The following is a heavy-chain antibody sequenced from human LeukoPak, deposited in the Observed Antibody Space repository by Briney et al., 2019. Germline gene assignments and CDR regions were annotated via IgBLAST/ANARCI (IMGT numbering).Heavy chain of an antibody. CDR3: ARGVMSDRSSTSCYDY. Sequence: SETLSLTCTVSGGSISSGGYYWSWIRQHPGKGLEWIGYIYYSGSTYYNPSLKSRVTISVDTSKTQFSLKLSSVTAADTAVYYCARGVMSDRSSTSCYDYWGREPWSPSPQ. J-gene: IGHJ4*02. D-gene: IGHD2-2*01. V-gene: IGHV4-31*03. CDR1: GGSISSGGYY. CDR2: IYYSGST.